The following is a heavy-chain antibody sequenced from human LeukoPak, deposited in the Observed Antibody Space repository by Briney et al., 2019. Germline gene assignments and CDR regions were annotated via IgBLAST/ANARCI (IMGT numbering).Heavy chain of an antibody. V-gene: IGHV3-23*01. CDR1: GFTFSSYA. J-gene: IGHJ4*02. CDR3: AKVMDSLGYCTGGVCYRATDF. CDR2: ISGSCGNT. Sequence: PGGSLRLSCAASGFTFSSYAMSWVRQAPGKGLEWVSAISGSCGNTYYADSVKARFTIARDNSKNTLYLQMNSLRAEDTAVYYCAKVMDSLGYCTGGVCYRATDFWGQGTLVTVSS. D-gene: IGHD2-8*02.